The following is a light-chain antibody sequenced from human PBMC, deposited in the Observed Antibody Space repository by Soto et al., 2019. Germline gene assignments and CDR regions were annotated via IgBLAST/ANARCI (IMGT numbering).Light chain of an antibody. J-gene: IGLJ2*01. CDR1: SSDVGSDNL. Sequence: QSALTQPASVSGSPGQSITISCTGTSSDVGSDNLVSWYQQHPGKAPKLMIYEVSKRPSGVSNRFSGSKSGNTASLTISGLHAEDEADYYCCSYAGSSTPVFGGGTKLTVL. V-gene: IGLV2-23*02. CDR2: EVS. CDR3: CSYAGSSTPV.